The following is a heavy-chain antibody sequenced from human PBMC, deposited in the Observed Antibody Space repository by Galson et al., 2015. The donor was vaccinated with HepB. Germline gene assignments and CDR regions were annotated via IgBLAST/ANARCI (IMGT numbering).Heavy chain of an antibody. CDR1: GFTFRTYS. CDR3: ATKPGRFFTDY. Sequence: SLRLSCAASGFTFRTYSMNWVRQAPGKGLESVSSISSRSSYIYYADSVRGRFTISRDNAKNSLYLQMNSLRAEDTAVYYCATKPGRFFTDYWGQGTLVTVSS. V-gene: IGHV3-21*01. J-gene: IGHJ4*02. CDR2: ISSRSSYI.